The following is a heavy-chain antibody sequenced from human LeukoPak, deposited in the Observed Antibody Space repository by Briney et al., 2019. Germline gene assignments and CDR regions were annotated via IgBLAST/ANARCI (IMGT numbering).Heavy chain of an antibody. CDR3: ARDSRDIVVVPAAPPGAFDI. D-gene: IGHD2-2*01. Sequence: GGSLRLSCAASGFTFSSYSMNWVRQAPGKGLEWVSSISSSSSYIYYADSVKGRFTISRDNAKNSLYLQMNSLRAEDTAVYYCARDSRDIVVVPAAPPGAFDIWGQGTMVTVSS. V-gene: IGHV3-21*01. CDR1: GFTFSSYS. CDR2: ISSSSSYI. J-gene: IGHJ3*02.